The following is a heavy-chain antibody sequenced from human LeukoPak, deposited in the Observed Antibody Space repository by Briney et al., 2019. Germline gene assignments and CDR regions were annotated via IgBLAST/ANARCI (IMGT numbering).Heavy chain of an antibody. J-gene: IGHJ3*02. V-gene: IGHV3-30*04. Sequence: PGGSLRLSCAASGFTFSSYAMHWVRQAPGKGLEWVAVISNDGTNEYYADSMKGRFTISKDNSKNTLYLQMNSLTGGDTAVYYCVVDYGDYIDAFDIWGQGTMVTVSS. D-gene: IGHD4-17*01. CDR2: ISNDGTNE. CDR1: GFTFSSYA. CDR3: VVDYGDYIDAFDI.